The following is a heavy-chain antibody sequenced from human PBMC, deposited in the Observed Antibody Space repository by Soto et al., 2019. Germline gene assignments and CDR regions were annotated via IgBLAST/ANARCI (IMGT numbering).Heavy chain of an antibody. V-gene: IGHV4-59*01. CDR1: GGSISSYY. J-gene: IGHJ5*02. Sequence: SETLSLTCTVSGGSISSYYWSWIRQPPGKGLEWIGYIYYSGSTNYNPSLKSRVTISVDTSKNQFSLKLSSVTAADTAVYYCARTDYDFWSGTNLVNWFDPWGQGTQVTVS. CDR3: ARTDYDFWSGTNLVNWFDP. CDR2: IYYSGST. D-gene: IGHD3-3*01.